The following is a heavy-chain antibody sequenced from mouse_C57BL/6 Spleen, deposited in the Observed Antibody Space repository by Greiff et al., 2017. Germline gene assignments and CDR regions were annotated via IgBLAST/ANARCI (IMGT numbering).Heavy chain of an antibody. D-gene: IGHD2-3*01. V-gene: IGHV5-6*01. Sequence: EVNLVESGGDLEKPGGSLKLSCAASGFTFSSYGMSWVRQTPDKRLEWVATISSGGSYTYYPDSVKGRFTISRDNAKNTLYLQMSSLKSEDTAMYYCARHEVYDGYYDFDYWGQGTTLTVSS. CDR2: ISSGGSYT. CDR1: GFTFSSYG. CDR3: ARHEVYDGYYDFDY. J-gene: IGHJ2*01.